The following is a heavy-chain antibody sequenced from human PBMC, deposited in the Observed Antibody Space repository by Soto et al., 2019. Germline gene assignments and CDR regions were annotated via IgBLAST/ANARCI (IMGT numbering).Heavy chain of an antibody. CDR1: GFTFSNHA. V-gene: IGHV3-23*01. D-gene: IGHD2-2*01. J-gene: IGHJ5*02. CDR3: ARDTGGHCCTSTSGLYSFDP. Sequence: EVQLLESGGALVQPGGSLRLSCAASGFTFSNHAMNWVRQAPGKGLEWVSTISDSGRTYYAVSVKGRFTISRDNSKNTLYLKMNSMRADDTAVYYCARDTGGHCCTSTSGLYSFDPWGQGTLVIVSS. CDR2: ISDSGRT.